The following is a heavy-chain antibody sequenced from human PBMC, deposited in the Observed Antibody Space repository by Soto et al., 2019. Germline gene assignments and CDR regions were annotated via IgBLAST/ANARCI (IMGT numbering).Heavy chain of an antibody. Sequence: QVQLVQSGAEVKKPGASVKVSCKASGYTFTGYYMHWVRQAPGQGLEWMGWINPNSGGTNYAQKFQGRVTMTRDTSISTAYMELSSLRSDDTAVYYCAREDIVVVPAAIVDYYYYGMDVWGQGTTVTVSS. CDR3: AREDIVVVPAAIVDYYYYGMDV. CDR2: INPNSGGT. J-gene: IGHJ6*02. V-gene: IGHV1-2*02. CDR1: GYTFTGYY. D-gene: IGHD2-2*02.